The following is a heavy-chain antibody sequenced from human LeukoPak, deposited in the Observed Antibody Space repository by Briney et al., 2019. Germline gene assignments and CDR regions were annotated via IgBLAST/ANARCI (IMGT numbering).Heavy chain of an antibody. V-gene: IGHV1-8*02. CDR1: GYTFTSYG. D-gene: IGHD3-10*01. Sequence: ASVKVSCKASGYTFTSYGINWVQQATGQGLEWLGWMNPNSGNTGYAQNFQGRVTMTRNTSIDTAYMELSSLRYEDTAVYYCARDYYGSKSSSFDPWGQGTLVTVSS. CDR3: ARDYYGSKSSSFDP. CDR2: MNPNSGNT. J-gene: IGHJ5*02.